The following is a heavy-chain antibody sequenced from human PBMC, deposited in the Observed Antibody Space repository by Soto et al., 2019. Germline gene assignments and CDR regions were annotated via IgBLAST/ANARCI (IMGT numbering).Heavy chain of an antibody. CDR2: INHSGST. J-gene: IGHJ4*02. CDR1: GGSFSGYY. Sequence: SETLSLTCAVYGGSFSGYYWSWIRQPPGKGLEWIGEINHSGSTNYNPSLKSRVTISVDTSKNQFSLKLSSVTAADTAVYYCAAHSSSWYTFDYWGQGTLVTVSS. D-gene: IGHD6-13*01. V-gene: IGHV4-34*01. CDR3: AAHSSSWYTFDY.